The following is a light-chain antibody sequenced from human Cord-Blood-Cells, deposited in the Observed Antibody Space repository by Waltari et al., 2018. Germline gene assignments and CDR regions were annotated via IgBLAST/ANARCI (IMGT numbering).Light chain of an antibody. J-gene: IGLJ2*01. Sequence: QSALTQPASVSGSPGQSITISCPGTSRDVGGYNYVSWYQPPPGKAPKLMIYDVSKRPSGVSNRFSGSKSGNTASLTISGLQAEDEADYYCSSYTSSSTPVVFGGGTKLTVL. CDR3: SSYTSSSTPVV. CDR1: SRDVGGYNY. V-gene: IGLV2-14*01. CDR2: DVS.